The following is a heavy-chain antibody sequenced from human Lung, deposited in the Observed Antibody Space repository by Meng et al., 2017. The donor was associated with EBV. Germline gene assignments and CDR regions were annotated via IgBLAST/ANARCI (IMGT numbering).Heavy chain of an antibody. CDR2: IWYDGVKK. J-gene: IGHJ5*02. V-gene: IGHV3-30*02. CDR1: GYTFSSYG. D-gene: IGHD1-14*01. Sequence: QLRLVESGGGVVQPGRSLRLSCAASGYTFSSYGMHWVRQAPGKGLEWLTFIWYDGVKKSYTDSVKGRFTISRDNSKNTLYLQMNSLKIEDTAVYYCAKDLSGRFDPWGQGTLVTVSS. CDR3: AKDLSGRFDP.